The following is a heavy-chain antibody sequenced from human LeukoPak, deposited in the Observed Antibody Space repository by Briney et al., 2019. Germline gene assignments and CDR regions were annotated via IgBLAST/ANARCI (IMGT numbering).Heavy chain of an antibody. Sequence: GASVKVSCRASGYTFTAYYIHWVRQAPGQGLEWMGWINPNNGYTSLPQRFQGRVTMTRDTSIITAYMELSSLTSDDTGMYYCARGPTLGLDIWGQGTIVTVSS. CDR2: INPNNGYT. J-gene: IGHJ3*02. CDR3: ARGPTLGLDI. V-gene: IGHV1-2*02. CDR1: GYTFTAYY.